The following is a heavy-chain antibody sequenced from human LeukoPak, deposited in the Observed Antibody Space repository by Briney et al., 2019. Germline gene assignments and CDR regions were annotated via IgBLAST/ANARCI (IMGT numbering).Heavy chain of an antibody. CDR1: GFTFEDYG. Sequence: GGSLRLSCEASGFTFEDYGMTWVRQRPGKGLEYVCEINWNGDNPVYENTLRGRFTISRDNAKNSLYLQMNSLRVEDTAVYYCANHFACGRTRCPPFDSWGQGTLVTVSS. D-gene: IGHD2-2*01. V-gene: IGHV3-20*04. CDR2: INWNGDNP. J-gene: IGHJ4*02. CDR3: ANHFACGRTRCPPFDS.